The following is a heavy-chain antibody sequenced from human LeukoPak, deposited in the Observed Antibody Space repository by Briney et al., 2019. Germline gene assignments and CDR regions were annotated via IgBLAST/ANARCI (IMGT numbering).Heavy chain of an antibody. CDR3: ARGYHFDISGYPVGEYFQQ. J-gene: IGHJ1*01. Sequence: ASVKVSCRASGYSFTTYGINWVRQAPGQGLEWMGWISTYTGDTKYVQKLQGRVSMTTDTSTNTAHMELRILRSDDTAVYYCARGYHFDISGYPVGEYFQQWGQGTLVTVSS. D-gene: IGHD3-22*01. V-gene: IGHV1-18*01. CDR2: ISTYTGDT. CDR1: GYSFTTYG.